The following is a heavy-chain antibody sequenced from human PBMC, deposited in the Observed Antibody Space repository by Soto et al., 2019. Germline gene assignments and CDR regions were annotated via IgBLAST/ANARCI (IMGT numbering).Heavy chain of an antibody. V-gene: IGHV3-23*01. CDR1: GFTFSNYA. D-gene: IGHD3-10*01. J-gene: IGHJ4*02. CDR3: AKDPRLNYYDSASSYY. CDR2: ISGSGGST. Sequence: GGSLRLSCAASGFTFSNYAMSWVRQAPGKGLEWVSAISGSGGSTYYADSVKGRFTISRDNSNNTLYLQMNSLRAEDTAVYYCAKDPRLNYYDSASSYYWGQGTLVTVSS.